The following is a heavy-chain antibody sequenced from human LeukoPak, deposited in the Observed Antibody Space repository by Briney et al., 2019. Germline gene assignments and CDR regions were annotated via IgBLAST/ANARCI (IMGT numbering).Heavy chain of an antibody. D-gene: IGHD6-13*01. CDR2: ISGSGGST. Sequence: GGSLRLSCAASGFTFSSCAMSWVRQAPGKGLEWVSAISGSGGSTYYADSVKGRFTISRDNSKNTLYLQMNSLRAEDTAVYYCAIDPYSGVAAAGTVLDYWGQGTLVTVSS. J-gene: IGHJ4*02. V-gene: IGHV3-23*01. CDR3: AIDPYSGVAAAGTVLDY. CDR1: GFTFSSCA.